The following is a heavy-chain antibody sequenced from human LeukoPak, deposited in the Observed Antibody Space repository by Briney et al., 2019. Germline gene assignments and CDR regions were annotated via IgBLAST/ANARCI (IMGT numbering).Heavy chain of an antibody. V-gene: IGHV1-69*05. CDR1: GGTFSNYA. CDR2: IIPIFGAA. J-gene: IGHJ4*02. CDR3: ASAQVGCSGYDWDFDY. Sequence: ASVKVSCKASGGTFSNYAISWVRQAPGQGLEWMGGIIPIFGAANYAQKFQGRVTITTDESTSTAYMELSSLKSEDTAVYYCASAQVGCSGYDWDFDYWGQGTLVTVSS. D-gene: IGHD5-12*01.